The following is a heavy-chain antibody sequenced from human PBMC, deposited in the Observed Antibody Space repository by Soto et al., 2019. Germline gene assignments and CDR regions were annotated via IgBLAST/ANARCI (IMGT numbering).Heavy chain of an antibody. V-gene: IGHV3-23*01. CDR3: AKDQGGGYGDYYYYGMDV. Sequence: GGSLRLSCAASGFTFSSYAMSWVRQAPGKGLEWVSAISGSGGSTYYADSVKGRFTISRDNSKNTLYLQMNSLRAEDTAVYYGAKDQGGGYGDYYYYGMDVWGQGTTVTVSS. CDR2: ISGSGGST. J-gene: IGHJ6*02. CDR1: GFTFSSYA. D-gene: IGHD3-16*01.